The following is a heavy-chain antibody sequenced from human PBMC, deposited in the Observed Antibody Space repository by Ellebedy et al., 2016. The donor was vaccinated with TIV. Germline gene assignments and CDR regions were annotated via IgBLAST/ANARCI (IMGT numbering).Heavy chain of an antibody. Sequence: GGSLRLSCAASGFTFGRYTMSWVRHAPGKGLEWVSGISGSGGITYHADSVKGRFTISRDNSKNTAYLQMNSLRAEDTAVYYGAKAGSSYCSGGSCYSLAWGQGTLVTVAS. D-gene: IGHD2-15*01. J-gene: IGHJ5*02. CDR2: ISGSGGIT. V-gene: IGHV3-23*01. CDR1: GFTFGRYT. CDR3: AKAGSSYCSGGSCYSLA.